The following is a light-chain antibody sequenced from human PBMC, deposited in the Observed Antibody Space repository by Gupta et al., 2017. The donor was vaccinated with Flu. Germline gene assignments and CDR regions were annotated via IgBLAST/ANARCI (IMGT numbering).Light chain of an antibody. Sequence: DIQMTQSPSSLSASVGDRMTISCRARQGIIKNLAWFEKKPGKGPQSLIYDASSIQRGVISNCSGSSSVSGTDFPLTISSLQPEDSATYCCQQDYSSPITFGQGTMVEIK. CDR2: DAS. J-gene: IGKJ5*01. V-gene: IGKV1-16*02. CDR3: QQDYSSPIT. CDR1: QGIIKN.